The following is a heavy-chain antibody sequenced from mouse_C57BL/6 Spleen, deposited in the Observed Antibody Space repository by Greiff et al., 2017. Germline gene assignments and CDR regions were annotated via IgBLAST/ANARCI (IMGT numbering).Heavy chain of an antibody. Sequence: VKLMESGAELVKPGASVKISCKASGYAFRSYWMNWVKQRPGKGLEWIGQIYPGDGDTNYNGKFKGKATLTADKSSSTAYMQLSSLTSEDSAVYFCASVITTGYWGQGTTLTVSS. J-gene: IGHJ2*01. D-gene: IGHD1-1*01. CDR1: GYAFRSYW. CDR3: ASVITTGY. CDR2: IYPGDGDT. V-gene: IGHV1-80*01.